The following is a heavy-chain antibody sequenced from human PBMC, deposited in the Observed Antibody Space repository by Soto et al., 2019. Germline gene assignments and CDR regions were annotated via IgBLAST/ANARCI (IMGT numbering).Heavy chain of an antibody. Sequence: SLRLSCAASGFTFSGYWMHWVRQVPGKGLVWVSCINTDGSSTTYADSVKGRFTISRDNAKNTLYLQMNSLRVEDTAVYYCASNPRGGYFDYWGQGTLVTVSS. CDR1: GFTFSGYW. D-gene: IGHD3-10*01. V-gene: IGHV3-74*01. CDR2: INTDGSST. CDR3: ASNPRGGYFDY. J-gene: IGHJ4*02.